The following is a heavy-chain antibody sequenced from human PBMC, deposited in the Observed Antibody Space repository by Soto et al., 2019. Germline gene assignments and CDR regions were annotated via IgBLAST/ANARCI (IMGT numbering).Heavy chain of an antibody. CDR1: GGSVSSGGYY. CDR2: IYYSGST. J-gene: IGHJ5*02. Sequence: SETLSLPCTVSGGSVSSGGYYWSWIRQHPGKGLEWIGYIYYSGSTYYNPSLKSRVTISVDTSKNQFSLKLSSVTAADTAVYYCARTSPYNWFDPWGQGTLVTVSS. V-gene: IGHV4-31*03. CDR3: ARTSPYNWFDP.